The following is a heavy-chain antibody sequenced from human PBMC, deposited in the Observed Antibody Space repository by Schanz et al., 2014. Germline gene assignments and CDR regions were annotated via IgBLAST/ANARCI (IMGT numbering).Heavy chain of an antibody. CDR1: GFTVSDHY. J-gene: IGHJ4*02. Sequence: EVQLAESGGGLVQPGGSLRLSCAVSGFTVSDHYMDWVRQAPGKGLEWLGRVRNRRNSDIIEYAASVEGRFTISRDESKNSVYLQMNSLQTDDTAVYYCFSMHYGNSVYWGQGTLVTVSS. D-gene: IGHD1-7*01. V-gene: IGHV3-72*01. CDR3: FSMHYGNSVY. CDR2: VRNRRNSDII.